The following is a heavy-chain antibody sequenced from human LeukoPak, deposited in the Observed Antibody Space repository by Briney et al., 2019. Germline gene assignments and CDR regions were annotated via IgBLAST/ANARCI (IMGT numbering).Heavy chain of an antibody. D-gene: IGHD3-22*01. CDR2: IYTSGST. CDR1: GGSISSYY. CDR3: TRRVGTNPYYYDSSGYFDY. V-gene: IGHV4-4*07. J-gene: IGHJ4*02. Sequence: SETLSLTCTVSGGSISSYYWSWIRQPAGKGLEWNGRIYTSGSTNYNPSLKSRVTMSVDTSKSQFSLKLNSVTAADTALYYCTRRVGTNPYYYDSSGYFDYWGRGTLVIVSS.